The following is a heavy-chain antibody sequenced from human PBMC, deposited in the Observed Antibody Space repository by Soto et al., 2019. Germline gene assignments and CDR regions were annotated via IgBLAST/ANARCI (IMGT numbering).Heavy chain of an antibody. CDR1: GYTFTSYG. V-gene: IGHV1-18*01. J-gene: IGHJ5*02. CDR2: ISAYNGNT. Sequence: QVQLVQSGAEVKKPGASVKVSCKASGYTFTSYGISWVRQAPGQGLEWMGWISAYNGNTNYAQKPQGRVTMTTDPSTSTACRERGSVNADDTAGYYCAREGVGVTVVRGVPRFNWFDPWGQGALVTVSS. D-gene: IGHD3-10*01. CDR3: AREGVGVTVVRGVPRFNWFDP.